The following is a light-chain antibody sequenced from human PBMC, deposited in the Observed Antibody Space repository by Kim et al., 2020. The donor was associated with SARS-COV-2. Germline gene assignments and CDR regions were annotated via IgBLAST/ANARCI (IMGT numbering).Light chain of an antibody. CDR3: QVWGSSSDLLV. Sequence: SYELTQPPSVSVAPGKTARITCGGNNIGSKSVHWYQQKPGQAPVLVIYYDSDRPSGIPERFSGSNSGNTATLTISRVEAGDEADYYCQVWGSSSDLLVFG. V-gene: IGLV3-21*04. CDR1: NIGSKS. J-gene: IGLJ2*01. CDR2: YDS.